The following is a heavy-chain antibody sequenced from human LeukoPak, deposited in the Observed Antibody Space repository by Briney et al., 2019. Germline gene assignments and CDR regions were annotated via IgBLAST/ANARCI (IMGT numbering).Heavy chain of an antibody. CDR1: GGSFSGYY. CDR2: INQRGST. V-gene: IGHV4-34*01. CDR3: ARGRIVRLGDALDI. Sequence: SETLSLTCAVYGGSFSGYYWSWIRQPPGKGLEWIGDINQRGSTNYNPSLKSRVTISIDTSKNHFSMNLTSVTAADTAVFYCARGRIVRLGDALDIWGQGTMLTVSS. D-gene: IGHD1-26*01. J-gene: IGHJ3*02.